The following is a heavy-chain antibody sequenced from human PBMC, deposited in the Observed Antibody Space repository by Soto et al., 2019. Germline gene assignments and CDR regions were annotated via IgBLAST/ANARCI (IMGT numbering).Heavy chain of an antibody. CDR2: ISGGGGGT. Sequence: EVQLLESGGGLVQPGGSLTLSCAASGFTFSSYAMSWVRQAPGKGLQWVSTISGGGGGTYYADSVKGRFTISRDNSKNTLFLQMNSLKADNTAAYYCAADKGETEAGTNCRSWGQGTLVTV. J-gene: IGHJ5*02. CDR1: GFTFSSYA. CDR3: AADKGETEAGTNCRS. D-gene: IGHD6-19*01. V-gene: IGHV3-23*01.